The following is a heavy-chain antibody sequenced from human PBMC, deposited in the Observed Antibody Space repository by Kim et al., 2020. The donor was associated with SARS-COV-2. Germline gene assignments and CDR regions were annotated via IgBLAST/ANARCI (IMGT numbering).Heavy chain of an antibody. Sequence: GGSLRLSCAASGFTFSSYWMSWVRQAPGKGLEWVANIKQDGSEKYYVDSVKGRFTISRDNAKNSLYLQMNSLRAEDTAVYYCARAGLITIFGVVIRNSRRYSSYFDLWGRGTLVTVSS. V-gene: IGHV3-7*01. CDR2: IKQDGSEK. J-gene: IGHJ2*01. D-gene: IGHD3-3*01. CDR3: ARAGLITIFGVVIRNSRRYSSYFDL. CDR1: GFTFSSYW.